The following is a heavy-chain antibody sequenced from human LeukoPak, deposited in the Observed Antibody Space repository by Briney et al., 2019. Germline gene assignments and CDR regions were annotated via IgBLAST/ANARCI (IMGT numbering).Heavy chain of an antibody. CDR2: IYYSGST. CDR1: GGSISSSSYY. CDR3: ARIQLGSPPRSPNYYYYMDV. J-gene: IGHJ6*03. V-gene: IGHV4-39*07. D-gene: IGHD7-27*01. Sequence: SETLSLTCTVSGGSISSSSYYWGWIRQPPGKGLEWIGSIYYSGSTYYNPSLESRVTISVDTSKNQFSLKLSSVTAADTAVYYCARIQLGSPPRSPNYYYYMDVWGKGTTVTVSS.